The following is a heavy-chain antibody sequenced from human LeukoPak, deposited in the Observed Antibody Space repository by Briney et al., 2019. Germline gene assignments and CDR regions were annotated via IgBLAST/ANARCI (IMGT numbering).Heavy chain of an antibody. Sequence: ASVKVSCKASGYTFTSYGISWVRQAPGQGPEWMGWISAYNCNTNHARKLQGRVTMTTDTSTSTAYMELRSLRSDDTAVYYCAREPLPYCSSTSCHGFGFDPWGQGTLVTVSS. CDR3: AREPLPYCSSTSCHGFGFDP. V-gene: IGHV1-18*01. J-gene: IGHJ5*02. CDR2: ISAYNCNT. CDR1: GYTFTSYG. D-gene: IGHD2-2*01.